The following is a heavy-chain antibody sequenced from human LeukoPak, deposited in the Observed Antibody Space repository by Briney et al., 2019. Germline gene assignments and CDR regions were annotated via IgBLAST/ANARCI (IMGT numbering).Heavy chain of an antibody. CDR2: INPNSGNT. J-gene: IGHJ4*02. CDR3: ARGGNIYGSGRDYFDY. D-gene: IGHD3-10*01. V-gene: IGHV1-2*02. Sequence: ASVKVSCKASGYTFTSYGISWVRQAPGQGLEWMGWINPNSGNTSYAQKFQGRVTMTRDTSISTAYMELSRLRSDDTAVCYCARGGNIYGSGRDYFDYWGQGTLVTVSS. CDR1: GYTFTSYG.